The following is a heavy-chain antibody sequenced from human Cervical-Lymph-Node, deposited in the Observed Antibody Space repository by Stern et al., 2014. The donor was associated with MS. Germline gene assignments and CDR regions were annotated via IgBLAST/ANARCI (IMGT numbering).Heavy chain of an antibody. V-gene: IGHV4-31*03. Sequence: VQLEESGPGLVKPSQTLSLTCSVSGGPISGGGYYWCWVRPPPGKGLGWVGHIYYSGSTAYNPSLRSRVTIAVDTSKNQFSLRLTSMTAADAAVYFCAREGLNTVPYFDHWGQGTRVTVSS. D-gene: IGHD4-17*01. CDR1: GGPISGGGYY. CDR2: IYYSGST. J-gene: IGHJ4*02. CDR3: AREGLNTVPYFDH.